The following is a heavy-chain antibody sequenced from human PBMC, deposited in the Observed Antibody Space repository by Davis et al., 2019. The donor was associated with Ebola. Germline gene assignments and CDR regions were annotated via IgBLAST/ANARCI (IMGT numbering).Heavy chain of an antibody. CDR1: GYTFTSYY. V-gene: IGHV1-46*01. Sequence: ASVKVSCKASGYTFTSYYMHWVRQAPGQGLEWMGIINPSGGSTSYAQKFQGRVTMTRDTSTSTAYMELRSLRSDDTAVYYCARDAIFSRPLWEYSSSSNYYYYGMDVWGQGTTVTVSS. CDR3: ARDAIFSRPLWEYSSSSNYYYYGMDV. CDR2: INPSGGST. D-gene: IGHD6-6*01. J-gene: IGHJ6*02.